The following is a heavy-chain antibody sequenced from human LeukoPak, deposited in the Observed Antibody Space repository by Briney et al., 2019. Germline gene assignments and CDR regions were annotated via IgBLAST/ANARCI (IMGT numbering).Heavy chain of an antibody. CDR2: IKDDGSEK. D-gene: IGHD3-3*01. CDR1: GITFSSHW. CDR3: ARRGITISGVLVYHYSGLDV. J-gene: IGHJ6*02. Sequence: GGSLRLSCAGSGITFSSHWMNWVRQAPGKGLEWVASIKDDGSEKHFLDSVNGRFAISRDNAKNSQYLQMSSLRAEDTAVYYCARRGITISGVLVYHYSGLDVWGQGTTVTVSS. V-gene: IGHV3-7*02.